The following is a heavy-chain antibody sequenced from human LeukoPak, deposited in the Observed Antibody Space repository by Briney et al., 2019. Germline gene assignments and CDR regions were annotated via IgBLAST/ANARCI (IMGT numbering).Heavy chain of an antibody. CDR1: GFTFSSYW. Sequence: GGSLRLSCAASGFTFSSYWMSWVRQAPGKGLEWVANIKQDGSEKSYVDSVKGRFTISRDNAKNSLYLQMNSLRAEDTAVYYCARAIPTYYYDSSGYYYGYWGQGTLVTVSS. J-gene: IGHJ4*02. D-gene: IGHD3-22*01. V-gene: IGHV3-7*01. CDR2: IKQDGSEK. CDR3: ARAIPTYYYDSSGYYYGY.